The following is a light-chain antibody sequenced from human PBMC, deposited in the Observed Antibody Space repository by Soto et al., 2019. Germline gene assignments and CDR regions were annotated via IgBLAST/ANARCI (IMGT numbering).Light chain of an antibody. CDR1: QGIDTY. J-gene: IGKJ1*01. CDR2: TAS. CDR3: QQYNSYSKT. Sequence: DIHMTQSPSSLSASVGDRVTITCRASQGIDTYLAWYQQKPGKAPKLLIYTASTLQTGVPSRFSGSGSGTEFTLTISSLQPDDFATYYCQQYNSYSKTFGQGTKVDIK. V-gene: IGKV1-16*01.